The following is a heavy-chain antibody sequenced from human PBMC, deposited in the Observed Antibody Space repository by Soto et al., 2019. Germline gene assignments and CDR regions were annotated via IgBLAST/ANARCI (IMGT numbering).Heavy chain of an antibody. D-gene: IGHD6-13*01. Sequence: PGESLKISCKGSGYSFTSYWIGWVRQMPGKGLEWMGIIYPGDSDTRYSPSFQGQVTISADKSISTAYLQWSSLKASDTAMYYCARRVGAAAGKAYYYYGMGVWGQGTTVTVSS. J-gene: IGHJ6*02. CDR3: ARRVGAAAGKAYYYYGMGV. V-gene: IGHV5-51*01. CDR2: IYPGDSDT. CDR1: GYSFTSYW.